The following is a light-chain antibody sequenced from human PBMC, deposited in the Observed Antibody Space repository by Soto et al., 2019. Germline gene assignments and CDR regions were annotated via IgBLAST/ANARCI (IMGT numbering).Light chain of an antibody. V-gene: IGLV2-14*01. Sequence: QSVLTQPASVSGSPGQSITISCTGTSSDVGGYNYVSWYQQHPGKAPKLMIYDVSNRPSGVSNRFSGSKSGNTASLTISGLQAEDEADYYCQSYDSSLSGPVVFGGGTKLTVL. CDR3: QSYDSSLSGPVV. CDR1: SSDVGGYNY. J-gene: IGLJ2*01. CDR2: DVS.